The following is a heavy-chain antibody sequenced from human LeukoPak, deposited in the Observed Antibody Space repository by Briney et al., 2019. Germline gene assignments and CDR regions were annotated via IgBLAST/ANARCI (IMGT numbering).Heavy chain of an antibody. CDR3: AREDLDQTLYYDFWSGYYAAAYYFDY. D-gene: IGHD3-3*01. CDR1: GGSISSYY. Sequence: SETLSLTCTVSGGSISSYYWSWIRQPAGKGLEWIGRIYTSGSTNYSPSLKSRVTMSVDTSKNQFSLKLSSVTAADTAVYYCAREDLDQTLYYDFWSGYYAAAYYFDYWGQGTLVTVSS. J-gene: IGHJ4*02. V-gene: IGHV4-4*07. CDR2: IYTSGST.